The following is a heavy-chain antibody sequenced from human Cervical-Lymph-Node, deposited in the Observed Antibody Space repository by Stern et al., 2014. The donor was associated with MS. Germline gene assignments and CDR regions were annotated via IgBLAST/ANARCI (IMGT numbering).Heavy chain of an antibody. CDR1: GFTFSSSG. CDR3: AREGGNTAEYFQH. V-gene: IGHV3-33*01. J-gene: IGHJ1*01. Sequence: MQLVESGGGVAQPGRSLRLSCAASGFTFSSSGMHWVRQAPGKGLEWLASIWYDGSNRYYADSVKGRFTISRDNSKNTLYLQMNSLRAEDTAVYYCAREGGNTAEYFQHWGQGTLVTVSS. D-gene: IGHD4-23*01. CDR2: IWYDGSNR.